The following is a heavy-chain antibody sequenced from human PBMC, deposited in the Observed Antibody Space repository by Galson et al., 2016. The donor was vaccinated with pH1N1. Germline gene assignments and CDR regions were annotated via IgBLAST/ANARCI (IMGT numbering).Heavy chain of an antibody. Sequence: QSGAEVKKPGESLKISCKGSGYSFTSYWIGWVRQMPGKGLEWMGIIYPGDSDTRYSPSFQGQVTISADKSISTAYLQWSSLKASDTAMYYCASGGYCSGGSCYPAAFDIWGQGTMVTVSS. J-gene: IGHJ3*02. CDR3: ASGGYCSGGSCYPAAFDI. V-gene: IGHV5-51*03. CDR2: IYPGDSDT. D-gene: IGHD2-15*01. CDR1: GYSFTSYW.